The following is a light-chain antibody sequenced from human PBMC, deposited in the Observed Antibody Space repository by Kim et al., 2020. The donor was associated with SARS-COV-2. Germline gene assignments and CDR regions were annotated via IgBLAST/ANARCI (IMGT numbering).Light chain of an antibody. CDR2: GAS. CDR3: QQYNNWPRGS. Sequence: VSPGETATLSCRASHSVSSNLAWYQQKPGQAPRLLIYGASTRATGIPARFSGSGSGTEFTLTISSLQSEDFAVYYCQQYNNWPRGSFGQGTKLEI. CDR1: HSVSSN. J-gene: IGKJ2*04. V-gene: IGKV3-15*01.